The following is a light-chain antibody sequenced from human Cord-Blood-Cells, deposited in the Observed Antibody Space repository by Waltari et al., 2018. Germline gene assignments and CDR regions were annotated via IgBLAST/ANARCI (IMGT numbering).Light chain of an antibody. CDR1: SNAVGSYNL. J-gene: IGLJ2*01. CDR2: EGS. CDR3: CSYAGSSTFVV. V-gene: IGLV2-23*03. Sequence: QSALTQPASVSGSPGQSITIPCTGPSNAVGSYNLVSWYQQPPGKAPKLMIYEGSKRPSGVSNRFSGSKSGNTASLTISGLQAEDEADYYCCSYAGSSTFVVFGGGTKLTVL.